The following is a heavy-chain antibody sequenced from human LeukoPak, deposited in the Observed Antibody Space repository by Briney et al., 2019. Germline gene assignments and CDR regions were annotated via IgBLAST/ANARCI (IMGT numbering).Heavy chain of an antibody. J-gene: IGHJ4*02. CDR1: GFIFTSYA. CDR3: VRDNGGGGYSYGSNFDY. CDR2: ISVYNGNR. Sequence: ASVKVSCKTSGFIFTSYAFTWVRQAPGQGLEWMGWISVYNGNRDYADNLQGRVTMTTDTSTSTAYMELTSLRSDDTATYYCVRDNGGGGYSYGSNFDYWGQGTLVTVSS. D-gene: IGHD5-18*01. V-gene: IGHV1-18*01.